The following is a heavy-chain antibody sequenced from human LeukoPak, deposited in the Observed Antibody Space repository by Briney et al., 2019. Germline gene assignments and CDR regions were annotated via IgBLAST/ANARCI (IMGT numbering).Heavy chain of an antibody. D-gene: IGHD2-21*02. J-gene: IGHJ4*02. CDR1: GGSISSYY. V-gene: IGHV4-59*12. CDR3: ARALRSRVVVTALSYYFDY. CDR2: IYYSGST. Sequence: SETLSLTCTVSGGSISSYYWSWIRQPPGKGLEWIGYIYYSGSTNYNPSLKSRVTISVDTSKNQFSLKLSSVTAADTAVYYCARALRSRVVVTALSYYFDYWGQGTLVTVSS.